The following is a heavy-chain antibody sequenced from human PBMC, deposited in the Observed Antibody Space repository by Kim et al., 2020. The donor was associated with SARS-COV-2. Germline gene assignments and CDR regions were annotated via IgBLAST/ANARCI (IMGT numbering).Heavy chain of an antibody. CDR3: ARLRF. CDR1: GFTCSSYW. CDR2: IKEDGSEK. V-gene: IGHV3-7*01. Sequence: GGSLRLSCAVSGFTCSSYWMTWVRQAPGKGLEGVANIKEDGSEKYYVDSVKGRFTISRDNAKNSLYLQMNSLRAEDTAVYYCARLRFWGQGTMVTVSS. J-gene: IGHJ3*01.